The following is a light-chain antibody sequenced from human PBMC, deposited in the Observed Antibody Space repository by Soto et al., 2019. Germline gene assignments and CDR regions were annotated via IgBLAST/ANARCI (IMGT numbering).Light chain of an antibody. V-gene: IGLV1-40*01. CDR1: SSNIGAGYD. Sequence: QTVVTQPPSVSGAPGQRVTISCTGSSSNIGAGYDVHWYQQLPGTAPKLLIYGNSNRPSGVPDRFSGSKSGTSASLAITGLQAEDEADYYCQSYDSSLKVFGTATKLTVL. CDR2: GNS. CDR3: QSYDSSLKV. J-gene: IGLJ1*01.